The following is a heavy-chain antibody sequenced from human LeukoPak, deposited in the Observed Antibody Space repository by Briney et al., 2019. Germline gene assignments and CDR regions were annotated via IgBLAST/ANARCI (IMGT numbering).Heavy chain of an antibody. J-gene: IGHJ6*02. CDR2: ISAYNGNT. D-gene: IGHD6-13*01. CDR3: ARGSLGYSSSWYYYYGMDV. V-gene: IGHV1-18*01. Sequence: ASVKVSCKASGYTFTSYGISWVRQAPGQGLEGMGWISAYNGNTNYAQKLQGRVTMTTDTSTSTAYMDLRSLRSDDTAVYYCARGSLGYSSSWYYYYGMDVWGQGTTVTVSS. CDR1: GYTFTSYG.